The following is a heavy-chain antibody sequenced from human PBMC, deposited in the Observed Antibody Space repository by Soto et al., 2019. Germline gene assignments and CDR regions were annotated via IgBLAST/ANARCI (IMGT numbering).Heavy chain of an antibody. J-gene: IGHJ5*02. V-gene: IGHV4-59*01. CDR3: ARTALGWFDP. Sequence: PSETLSLACSVSGGSISSYYWSWIRQPPGKGLEWIGYIFYSGSTNQSPSLKSRVTISVDTSKNQFSLKLRSVTAADTAVYYCARTALGWFDPWGQGTQVTVS. CDR2: IFYSGST. CDR1: GGSISSYY. D-gene: IGHD2-21*02.